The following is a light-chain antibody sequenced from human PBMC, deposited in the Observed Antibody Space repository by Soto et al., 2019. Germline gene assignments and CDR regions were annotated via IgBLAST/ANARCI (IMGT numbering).Light chain of an antibody. V-gene: IGLV4-69*01. CDR3: QTWGTGPWV. CDR2: LNFDGSH. Sequence: QSVLTQSPSASASLGASVKLTCTLSSGLSNYAIAWHQQQPEKGPRYLMKLNFDGSHSKGDGIPDRFSGSSSGAERYLTISSLQSEDEADYYCQTWGTGPWVFGGGTKLTVL. J-gene: IGLJ3*02. CDR1: SGLSNYA.